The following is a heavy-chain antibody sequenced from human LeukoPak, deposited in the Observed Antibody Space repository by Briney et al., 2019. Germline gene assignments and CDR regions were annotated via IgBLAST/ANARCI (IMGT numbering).Heavy chain of an antibody. V-gene: IGHV1-24*01. CDR3: ATVANRLERRGRFDN. CDR2: FDPEDGET. J-gene: IGHJ4*02. Sequence: ASVKVSCKVSGYTLTELSMHWVRQAPGKGLEWMGGFDPEDGETIYTQKFRGTVTMTEDTSTDTAYMEVSSLRSEDTAVYYCATVANRLERRGRFDNWGQGTLVTVSS. CDR1: GYTLTELS. D-gene: IGHD1-1*01.